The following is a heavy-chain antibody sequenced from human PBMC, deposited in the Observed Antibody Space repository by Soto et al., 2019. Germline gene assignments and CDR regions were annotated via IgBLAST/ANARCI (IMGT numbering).Heavy chain of an antibody. D-gene: IGHD3-10*01. CDR2: VSSYNGNT. Sequence: ASVKVSCKTSGYTFTDHGIDWVRQAPGQGLEWVGWVSSYNGNTNYAYNLKDRVIMTTDASTSTAYMELRGLRSDDTAVYYCAREVEGSYTPADFWGQGTPVTLSS. CDR3: AREVEGSYTPADF. CDR1: GYTFTDHG. V-gene: IGHV1-18*01. J-gene: IGHJ4*02.